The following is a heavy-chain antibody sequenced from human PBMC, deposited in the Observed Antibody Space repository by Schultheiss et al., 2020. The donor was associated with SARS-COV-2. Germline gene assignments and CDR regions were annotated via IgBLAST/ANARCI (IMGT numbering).Heavy chain of an antibody. D-gene: IGHD6-19*01. V-gene: IGHV3-48*03. J-gene: IGHJ5*02. CDR1: GFTFSSYE. Sequence: GGSLRLSCAASGFTFSSYEMNWVRQAPGKGLEWVSYISSSGSTIYYADSVKGRFTISRDNAKNSLYLQMNSLRAEDTAVYYCARDDNDSSGWYYWFDPWGQGTLVTVSS. CDR2: ISSSGSTI. CDR3: ARDDNDSSGWYYWFDP.